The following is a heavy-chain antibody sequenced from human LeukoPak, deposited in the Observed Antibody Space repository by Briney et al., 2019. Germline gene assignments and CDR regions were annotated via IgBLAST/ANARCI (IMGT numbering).Heavy chain of an antibody. CDR3: ARDRAANQDWVEFDP. CDR1: GFRFSDYY. Sequence: GGSLRLSCAVSGFRFSDYYMSWVRQAPGKGLEWVGLIRDSGEAFYADFARGRFAISRDESENTLYLQMNSLRVEDTAVYFCARDRAANQDWVEFDPWGQGTPVIVSS. D-gene: IGHD3/OR15-3a*01. J-gene: IGHJ5*02. CDR2: IRDSGEA. V-gene: IGHV3-66*03.